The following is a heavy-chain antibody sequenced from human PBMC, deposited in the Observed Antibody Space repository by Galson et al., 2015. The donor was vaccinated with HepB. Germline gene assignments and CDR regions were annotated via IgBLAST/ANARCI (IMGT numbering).Heavy chain of an antibody. D-gene: IGHD3-3*01. J-gene: IGHJ3*02. CDR1: GGTFSSCA. Sequence: SVKVSCKASGGTFSSCAISWVRQAPGQGLEWMGGIIPIFGTANYAQKFQGRVTITADKSTSTAYMELSSLRSEDTAVYYCARARITIFGVTYDAFDIWGQGTMVTVSS. CDR3: ARARITIFGVTYDAFDI. CDR2: IIPIFGTA. V-gene: IGHV1-69*06.